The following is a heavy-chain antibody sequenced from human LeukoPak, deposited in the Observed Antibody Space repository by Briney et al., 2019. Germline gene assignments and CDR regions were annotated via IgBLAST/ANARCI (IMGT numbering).Heavy chain of an antibody. CDR2: ISSSTTNI. CDR1: GFTFSSYS. CDR3: ARADYYGSGTLPDAFDI. Sequence: GGSLRLSCAASGFTFSSYSMNWVRQAPGKGLEWVSSISSSTTNIYYADSVKGRFTISRDNAKNSLYLQMNSLRAEDTAVYYCARADYYGSGTLPDAFDIWGQGTMVTVSS. J-gene: IGHJ3*02. D-gene: IGHD3-10*01. V-gene: IGHV3-21*04.